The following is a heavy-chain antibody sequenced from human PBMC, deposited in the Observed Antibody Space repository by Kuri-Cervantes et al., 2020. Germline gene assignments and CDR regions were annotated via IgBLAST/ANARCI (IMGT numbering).Heavy chain of an antibody. Sequence: GGSLRLSCRDSEYSFTTSWIAWVRQMPGKGLEWMGIIYPADSDTRYSPSFQGQVTISADKSISTAYLQWSSLKASDSAIYYCAREGPNRGYYFDYWGQGTLVTVSS. D-gene: IGHD7-27*01. CDR1: EYSFTTSW. CDR3: AREGPNRGYYFDY. J-gene: IGHJ4*02. V-gene: IGHV5-51*01. CDR2: IYPADSDT.